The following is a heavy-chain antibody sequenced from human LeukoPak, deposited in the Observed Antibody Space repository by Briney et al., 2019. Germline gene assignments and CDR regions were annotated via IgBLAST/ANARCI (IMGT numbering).Heavy chain of an antibody. V-gene: IGHV4-34*01. D-gene: IGHD5-18*01. CDR2: INHSGST. CDR3: ARGLGYSYGHWELDY. J-gene: IGHJ4*02. Sequence: SSETLSLTCAVYGGSFSGYYWSWIRQPPGKGLEWIGEINHSGSTNYNPSLKSRVTTSVDTSKNQFSLKLSSVTAADTAVYYCARGLGYSYGHWELDYWGQGVLVTVSS. CDR1: GGSFSGYY.